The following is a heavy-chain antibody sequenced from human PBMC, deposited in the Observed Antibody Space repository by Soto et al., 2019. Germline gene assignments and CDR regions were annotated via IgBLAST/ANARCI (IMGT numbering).Heavy chain of an antibody. J-gene: IGHJ3*01. CDR1: GFTFSNYW. CDR2: INSEGGST. Sequence: VQLVESGGGLVHPGGSLRLSCAASGFTFSNYWMHWVRQAPGKGLVWVSRINSEGGSTAYADSVKGRFTISRDNAENTLFLQMNSLRAEDMSVYYCTIVPRCSEGNCYDRGAVDFWGQGTMVTVS. D-gene: IGHD2-15*01. V-gene: IGHV3-74*01. CDR3: TIVPRCSEGNCYDRGAVDF.